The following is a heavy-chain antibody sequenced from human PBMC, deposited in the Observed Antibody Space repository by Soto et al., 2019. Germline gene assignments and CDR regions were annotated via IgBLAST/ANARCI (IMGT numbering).Heavy chain of an antibody. V-gene: IGHV3-48*02. Sequence: EVQLVASGGGLVQPGGSLRLSCEASGFTFNTYSMNWVRQAPGKGLEWISYISGSSSTIYYADYVKGRFTISRDNAKNTLYLQMNSLRDDDTAVLYCATRGYDFNAFDMLGQGTMVTVSS. CDR2: ISGSSSTI. D-gene: IGHD5-12*01. CDR1: GFTFNTYS. CDR3: ATRGYDFNAFDM. J-gene: IGHJ3*02.